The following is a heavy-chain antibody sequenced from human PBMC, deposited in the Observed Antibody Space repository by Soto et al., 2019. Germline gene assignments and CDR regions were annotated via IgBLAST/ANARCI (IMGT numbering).Heavy chain of an antibody. J-gene: IGHJ5*02. Sequence: GSLVLACTASGFTFSSYAMSWVRQAPGKGLEWVSAISGSGGSTYYADSVKGRFTISRDNSKNTLYLQMNSLRAEDTAVYYCAKWYKSSSWSRGENWFDPWGQGTLVTVYS. D-gene: IGHD6-13*01. CDR2: ISGSGGST. CDR3: AKWYKSSSWSRGENWFDP. V-gene: IGHV3-23*01. CDR1: GFTFSSYA.